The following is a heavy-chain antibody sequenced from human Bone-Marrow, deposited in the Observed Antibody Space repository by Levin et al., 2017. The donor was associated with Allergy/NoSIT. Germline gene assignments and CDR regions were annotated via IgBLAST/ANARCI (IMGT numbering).Heavy chain of an antibody. V-gene: IGHV4-34*01. J-gene: IGHJ4*02. CDR2: INHSGST. CDR3: ARIGNSSSWYAN. CDR1: GGSFSGYY. D-gene: IGHD6-13*01. Sequence: SETLSLTCAVYGGSFSGYYWSWIRQPPGKGLEWIGEINHSGSTNYNPSLKSRVTISVDTSKNQFSLKLSSVTAADTAVYYCARIGNSSSWYANWGQGTLVTVSS.